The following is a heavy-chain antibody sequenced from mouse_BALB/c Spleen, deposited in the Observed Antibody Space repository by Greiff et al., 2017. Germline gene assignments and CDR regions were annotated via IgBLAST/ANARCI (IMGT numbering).Heavy chain of an antibody. CDR2: ISYSGST. CDR1: GYSITSDYA. CDR3: ARGEGGDVYFDY. D-gene: IGHD3-3*01. J-gene: IGHJ2*01. Sequence: VQLQQSGPGLVKPSQSLSLTCTVTGYSITSDYAWNWIRQFPGNKLEWMGYISYSGSTSYNPSLKSRISITRDTSKNQFFLQLNSVTTEDTATYYCARGEGGDVYFDYWGQGTTLTVSS. V-gene: IGHV3-2*02.